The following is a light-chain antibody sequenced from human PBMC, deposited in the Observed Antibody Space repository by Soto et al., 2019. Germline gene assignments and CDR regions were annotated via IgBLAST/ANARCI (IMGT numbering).Light chain of an antibody. V-gene: IGKV3-15*01. CDR2: GAS. J-gene: IGKJ1*01. CDR1: QSVSSN. CDR3: QQYNNWPWT. Sequence: EIVMTQSPATPSVSPGERATLSCRASQSVSSNLAWYQQKPGQAPRLLIYGASTRATGIPARFSGSGSGTEFTLTISSLQSEDFAVYYCQQYNNWPWTFGQGTKVDIK.